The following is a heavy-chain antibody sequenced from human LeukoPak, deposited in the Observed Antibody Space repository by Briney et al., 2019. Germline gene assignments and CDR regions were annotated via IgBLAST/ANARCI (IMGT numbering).Heavy chain of an antibody. Sequence: GGSLRLSCAASGFDFSVYSIYWVRQAPGKGLEWVCSISGSSTYIYYADSVQGRFTISRDNAKNSVFLQMNSLRAEDTAVYYCARVQDGASWFEFAQYWGQGTQVTVSS. CDR1: GFDFSVYS. J-gene: IGHJ1*01. D-gene: IGHD5-24*01. CDR3: ARVQDGASWFEFAQY. V-gene: IGHV3-21*01. CDR2: ISGSSTYI.